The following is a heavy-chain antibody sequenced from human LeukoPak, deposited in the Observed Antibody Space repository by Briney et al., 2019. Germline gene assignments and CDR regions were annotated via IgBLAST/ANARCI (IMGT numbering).Heavy chain of an antibody. CDR3: AKSGGYGLIDY. D-gene: IGHD1-26*01. V-gene: IGHV4-4*02. Sequence: SETLSLTCAVSGGSISSGTWWSWVRQPPGKGLEWIGEIYHGGSTNNNPSLKSRVTISVDKSKNQFSLKLNSVTAADTAMYYCAKSGGYGLIDYWGQGTLVTVSS. CDR2: IYHGGST. CDR1: GGSISSGTW. J-gene: IGHJ4*02.